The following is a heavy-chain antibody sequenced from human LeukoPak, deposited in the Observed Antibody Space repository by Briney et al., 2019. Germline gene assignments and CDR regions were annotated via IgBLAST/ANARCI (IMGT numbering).Heavy chain of an antibody. D-gene: IGHD6-19*01. CDR2: INPNSGGT. V-gene: IGHV1-2*06. CDR1: GYTFTGYY. CDR3: ASEAGDSSGWYDLDY. J-gene: IGHJ4*02. Sequence: ASVKVSCKASGYTFTGYYMHWVRQAPGQGLEWMGRINPNSGGTNYAQKFQGRVTMTRDTSISTAYTELSRLRSDDTAVYYCASEAGDSSGWYDLDYWGQGTLVTVSS.